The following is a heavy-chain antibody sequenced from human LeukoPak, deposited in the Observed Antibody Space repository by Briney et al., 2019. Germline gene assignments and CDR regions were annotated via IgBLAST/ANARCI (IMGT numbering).Heavy chain of an antibody. Sequence: GGSLRLSCAASGFTFSSYAMHWVRQAPGKGLEWVAIISYDGSDKHYAGSVKGRFTISRDNSKNTLYLQMDSLRVEDTTVYYCARGGRAKYYFEYWGQGTLVTVSS. CDR1: GFTFSSYA. CDR3: ARGGRAKYYFEY. V-gene: IGHV3-30*04. J-gene: IGHJ4*02. CDR2: ISYDGSDK. D-gene: IGHD3-16*01.